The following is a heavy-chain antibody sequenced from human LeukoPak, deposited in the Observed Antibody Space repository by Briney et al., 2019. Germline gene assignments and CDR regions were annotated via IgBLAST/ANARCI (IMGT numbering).Heavy chain of an antibody. V-gene: IGHV4-39*07. CDR3: ARPNIRYCSGGACSNDGSDY. Sequence: PSETLSLTCTVSGGSISSSSYYWGWIRQPPGKGLEWIGSIYYSGSTYYNPSLKRRVTISVDTSKNQFSLRLSSVTATDTAVYYCARPNIRYCSGGACSNDGSDYWGQGTLVTVSS. CDR1: GGSISSSSYY. D-gene: IGHD2-15*01. CDR2: IYYSGST. J-gene: IGHJ4*02.